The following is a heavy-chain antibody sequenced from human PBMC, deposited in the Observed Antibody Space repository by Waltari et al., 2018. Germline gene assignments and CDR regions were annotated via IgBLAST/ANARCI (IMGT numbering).Heavy chain of an antibody. J-gene: IGHJ3*01. CDR2: IIFVLGTP. CDR1: GGTFSSYA. V-gene: IGHV1-69*04. CDR3: ATHDAFDV. Sequence: QVLLVQSGAELKRPGSSVKVPCKASGGTFSSYAISWVRQAPGQGLEWMGKIIFVLGTPDYAQQFQGRVTISADKSTSTAYMELSGLRSEDTAVYYCATHDAFDVWGQGTLVRVSS.